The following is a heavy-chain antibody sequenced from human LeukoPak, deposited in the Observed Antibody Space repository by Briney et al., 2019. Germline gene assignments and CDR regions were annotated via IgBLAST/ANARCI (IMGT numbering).Heavy chain of an antibody. Sequence: GGSLRLSCAASGFTFSSYGMHWVRQAPGKGLEWVAVISYDGSNKYYADSVKGRFTISRDNAKNSLYLQMNSLRAEDTAVYYCARDRSGCSGGSCYLRYYYYYMDVWGKGTTVTISS. J-gene: IGHJ6*03. CDR3: ARDRSGCSGGSCYLRYYYYYMDV. CDR1: GFTFSSYG. V-gene: IGHV3-30*03. CDR2: ISYDGSNK. D-gene: IGHD2-15*01.